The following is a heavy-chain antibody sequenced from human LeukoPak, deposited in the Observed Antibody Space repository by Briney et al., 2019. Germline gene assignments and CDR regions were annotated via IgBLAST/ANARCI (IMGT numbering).Heavy chain of an antibody. Sequence: ASVKVSCKASGYTFTGYYMHWVRQAPGQGLEWMGWINPNSGGTNYAQKFQGRVTMTRDTSISTAYMELSRLRSDDTAVYYCASNVYYGSGSYYNVYWGQGTLVTVSS. CDR3: ASNVYYGSGSYYNVY. D-gene: IGHD3-10*01. CDR2: INPNSGGT. CDR1: GYTFTGYY. V-gene: IGHV1-2*02. J-gene: IGHJ4*02.